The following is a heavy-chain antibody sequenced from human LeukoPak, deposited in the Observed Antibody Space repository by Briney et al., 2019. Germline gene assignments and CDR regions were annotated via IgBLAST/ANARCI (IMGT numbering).Heavy chain of an antibody. J-gene: IGHJ4*02. V-gene: IGHV3-74*03. CDR2: ISPDGSTT. Sequence: TGGSLRLSCAASGFTFSRYWMHWVRQAPGKGLMWVSRISPDGSTTLYADSVKGRFTISRDNAKNTLYLQMNSLGAEDTAVYYCARDPLLDYWGQGTLVTVSS. CDR3: ARDPLLDY. CDR1: GFTFSRYW.